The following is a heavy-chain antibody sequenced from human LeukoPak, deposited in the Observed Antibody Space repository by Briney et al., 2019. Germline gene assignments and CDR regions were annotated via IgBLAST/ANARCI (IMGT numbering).Heavy chain of an antibody. CDR2: INHSGST. CDR3: ARDDAYSSSGLHTGFDI. Sequence: SETLSLTCAVYGGSFSGYYWSWIRQPPGKGLEWIGEINHSGSTYYNTSLKSRVTISLDTSRSQFSLKLTSVTAADTAVYFCARDDAYSSSGLHTGFDIWGQGTMVTVSS. D-gene: IGHD6-13*01. CDR1: GGSFSGYY. V-gene: IGHV4-34*01. J-gene: IGHJ3*02.